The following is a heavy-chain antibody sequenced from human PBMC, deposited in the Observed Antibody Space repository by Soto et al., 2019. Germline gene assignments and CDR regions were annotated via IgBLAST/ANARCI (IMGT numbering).Heavy chain of an antibody. CDR3: ARDIESGYDP. CDR1: GFTFSTYG. V-gene: IGHV3-33*01. D-gene: IGHD5-12*01. CDR2: IWNDGSNK. Sequence: QVQLVESGGGVVQSGRSLRLSCAASGFTFSTYGMHWVRQAPGKGLEWVAVIWNDGSNKYYGDSVKGRFTISRDDSKSTVYLEINRLRVADTSVYYCARDIESGYDPWGQGTLVIVSS. J-gene: IGHJ5*02.